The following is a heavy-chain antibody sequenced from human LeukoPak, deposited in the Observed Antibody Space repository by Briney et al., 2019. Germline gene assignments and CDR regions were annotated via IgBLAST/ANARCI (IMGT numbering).Heavy chain of an antibody. CDR2: IYPGDSDT. V-gene: IGHV5-51*01. CDR3: ARGRSQLLLWVGRPYFDL. J-gene: IGHJ4*02. Sequence: GESLKISCKGSGYSFTNYWIGWVRQMPGKGLEWMGIIYPGDSDTRYSPSFKGHVTISVDKSISTAYLQWSSLKASDTAKYYCARGRSQLLLWVGRPYFDLWGQGTLVTVSS. CDR1: GYSFTNYW. D-gene: IGHD3-10*01.